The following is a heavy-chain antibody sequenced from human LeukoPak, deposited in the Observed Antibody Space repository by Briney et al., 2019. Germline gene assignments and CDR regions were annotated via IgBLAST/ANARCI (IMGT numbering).Heavy chain of an antibody. CDR1: GFTISSSY. CDR2: IYGADTI. CDR3: ARGARDAHFDY. D-gene: IGHD5-24*01. J-gene: IGHJ4*02. Sequence: GGSLRLSCAASGFTISSSYMSWVRQVPGKGLEWVSCIYGADTIYYADFVKDRFTISRDSNRNILYLQMNSLRADDTAVYYCARGARDAHFDYWGQGPLFTGSS. V-gene: IGHV3-66*01.